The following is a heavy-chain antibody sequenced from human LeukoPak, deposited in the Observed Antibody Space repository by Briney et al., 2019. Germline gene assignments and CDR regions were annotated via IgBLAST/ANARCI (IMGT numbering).Heavy chain of an antibody. CDR2: INAGNGNT. Sequence: ASVKVSCKASGGTFSSYAISWVRQAPGQRLEWMGWINAGNGNTKYSQKFQGRVTITRDTSASTAYMELSSLTSEDTAVYYCARGAALDYWGQGTLVTVSS. CDR1: GGTFSSYA. J-gene: IGHJ4*02. D-gene: IGHD2-15*01. V-gene: IGHV1-3*01. CDR3: ARGAALDY.